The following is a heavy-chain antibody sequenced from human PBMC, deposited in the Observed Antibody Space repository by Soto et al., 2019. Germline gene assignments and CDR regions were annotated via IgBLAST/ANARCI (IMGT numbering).Heavy chain of an antibody. D-gene: IGHD6-13*01. CDR1: GGSISSNDFY. CDR3: ARLSGCWQSWFDP. V-gene: IGHV4-31*03. CDR2: IYYSGKT. J-gene: IGHJ5*02. Sequence: QVQLQESGPGLVKPSQTLSLTCIVSGGSISSNDFYWSWIRQHPGKGLEWIGYIYYSGKTYYNPALKSRVTILVDTSKNQFSLKVSSVTAADTAVNYCARLSGCWQSWFDPWGQGTLVTVSS.